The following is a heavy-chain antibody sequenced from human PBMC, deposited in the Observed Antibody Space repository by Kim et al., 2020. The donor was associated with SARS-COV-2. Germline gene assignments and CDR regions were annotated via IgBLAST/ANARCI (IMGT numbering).Heavy chain of an antibody. J-gene: IGHJ3*02. Sequence: SETLSLTCTVSGGSISSYYWSWIRQPPGKGLEWIGYIYYSGSTNYNPSLKSRVTISVDTSKNQFSLKLSSVTAADTAVYYCARERGVGATTRGRGAFDIWGQGTMVTVSS. CDR1: GGSISSYY. CDR2: IYYSGST. D-gene: IGHD1-26*01. CDR3: ARERGVGATTRGRGAFDI. V-gene: IGHV4-59*01.